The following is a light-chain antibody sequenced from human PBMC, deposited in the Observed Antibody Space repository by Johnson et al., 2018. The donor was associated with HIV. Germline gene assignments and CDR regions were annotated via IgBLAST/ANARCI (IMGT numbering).Light chain of an antibody. Sequence: QSVLKQPPSVSAAPGQKVTISCSGSSSDMGNYAVSWYQQLPGTAPKLLIYESNKRTSGIPNRFSGSKSGTSATLGITGLQTGDEADYYCGTWDSRLSVYVFGTGTKVTVL. J-gene: IGLJ1*01. CDR2: ESN. CDR1: SSDMGNYA. V-gene: IGLV1-51*02. CDR3: GTWDSRLSVYV.